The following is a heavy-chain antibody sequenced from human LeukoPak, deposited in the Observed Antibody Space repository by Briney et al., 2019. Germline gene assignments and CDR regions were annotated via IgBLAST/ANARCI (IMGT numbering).Heavy chain of an antibody. V-gene: IGHV3-30*04. CDR1: GFTFSSYA. D-gene: IGHD6-13*01. CDR2: ISYDGSDK. CDR3: ARGSSSWLSYFDY. J-gene: IGHJ4*02. Sequence: GGSLRLSCAASGFTFSSYAVHWVRQAPGKGLEWVAVISYDGSDKYYADSVKGRFTISRDNSQNTLYLQMNSLRAEDTAVYYCARGSSSWLSYFDYCGQGTLVTVAS.